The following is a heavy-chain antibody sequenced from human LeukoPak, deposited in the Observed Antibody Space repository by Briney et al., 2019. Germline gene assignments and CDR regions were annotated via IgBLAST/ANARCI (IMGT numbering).Heavy chain of an antibody. D-gene: IGHD3-16*01. CDR2: IRYDGSNK. CDR3: AKDPWEFGDSYFYYMDV. V-gene: IGHV3-30*02. CDR1: GFTFSSYG. Sequence: GGSLRLSCAASGFTFSSYGMHWVRQAPGKGLEWVAFIRYDGSNKYYADSVKGRFTISRDNSKNTLYLQMNSLRAEDRAMYYCAKDPWEFGDSYFYYMDVWGKGTTVTISS. J-gene: IGHJ6*03.